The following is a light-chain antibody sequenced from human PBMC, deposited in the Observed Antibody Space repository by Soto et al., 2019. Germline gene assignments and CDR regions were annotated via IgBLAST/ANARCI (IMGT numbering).Light chain of an antibody. CDR2: EVN. CDR1: SSDVGGYNY. J-gene: IGLJ2*01. CDR3: SSYAGSNSVV. Sequence: QSVLTQPPSASGSPGQSVTISCTGTSSDVGGYNYVSWYQQHPGKVPKLIIYEVNKRPSGVPDRFSASKSGNAASLTVSGLQAEDEADYYCSSYAGSNSVVFGGGTKVTVL. V-gene: IGLV2-8*01.